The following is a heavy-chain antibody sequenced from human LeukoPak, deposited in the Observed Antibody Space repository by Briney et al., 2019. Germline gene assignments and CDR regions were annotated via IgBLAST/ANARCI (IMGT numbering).Heavy chain of an antibody. CDR3: ARLAVAGKSNFDY. J-gene: IGHJ4*02. CDR2: IYYSGST. Sequence: SETLSLTCTVSGVSISSYYWSWIRQPPGKGLEWIGYIYYSGSTNYNPSLKSRVTISVDTSKNQFSLKLSSVTAADTAVYYCARLAVAGKSNFDYWGQGTLVTVSS. CDR1: GVSISSYY. D-gene: IGHD6-19*01. V-gene: IGHV4-59*08.